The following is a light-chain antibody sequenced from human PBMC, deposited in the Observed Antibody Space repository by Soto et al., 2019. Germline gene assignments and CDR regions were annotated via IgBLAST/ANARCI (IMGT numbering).Light chain of an antibody. V-gene: IGLV2-8*01. CDR1: SSDVGGYDY. CDR3: SSYAGSNNFV. CDR2: EVT. J-gene: IGLJ1*01. Sequence: LAQPPSASGSPGQSVTISCTGTSSDVGGYDYVSWYQQHPGKAPKLMIYEVTKRPSGVPDRFSGSKSGNTASLTVSGLQAEDEADYYCSSYAGSNNFVFGTGTKVTVL.